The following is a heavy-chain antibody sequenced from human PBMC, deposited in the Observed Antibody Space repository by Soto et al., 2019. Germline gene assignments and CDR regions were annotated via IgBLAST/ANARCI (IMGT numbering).Heavy chain of an antibody. D-gene: IGHD1-26*01. CDR3: ARARMFSGAHHDY. V-gene: IGHV1-18*04. CDR2: ITPYNGNA. CDR1: GYTFTNFG. Sequence: QVLLVQSGAVVENPGASVKVSCKASGYTFTNFGINWVRQAPGQGLEWMGWITPYNGNANYPQKHQDRLTITTDTSTNTAYLELRSLRSDDTAVYFCARARMFSGAHHDYWGQGTRVTVSS. J-gene: IGHJ4*02.